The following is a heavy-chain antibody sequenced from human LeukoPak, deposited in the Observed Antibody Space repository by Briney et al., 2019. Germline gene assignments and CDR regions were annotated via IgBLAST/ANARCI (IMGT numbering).Heavy chain of an antibody. CDR1: GYTLTELS. Sequence: ASVKVSCKVSGYTLTELSMHWVRQAPGKGLEWKGGFDPEDGETIYAQKFQGRVTMTEDTSTDTAYMELSSLRSEDTAVYYCATVGYYGSGSEKFDPWGQGTLVTVSS. D-gene: IGHD3-10*01. CDR3: ATVGYYGSGSEKFDP. J-gene: IGHJ5*02. V-gene: IGHV1-24*01. CDR2: FDPEDGET.